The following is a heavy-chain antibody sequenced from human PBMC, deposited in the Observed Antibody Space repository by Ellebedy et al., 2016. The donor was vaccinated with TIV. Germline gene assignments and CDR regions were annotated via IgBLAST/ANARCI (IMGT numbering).Heavy chain of an antibody. Sequence: MPGGSLRLSCTVSGASIRTYYWSWIRQTPGKGLEWIGYIDHSGSALYNPSLQSGIFMSVDASKNQFSLILNSVTAADTAIYYCVGEIFGGWRFDYWGQGTLVTVSS. D-gene: IGHD3-10*01. V-gene: IGHV4-59*13. CDR2: IDHSGSA. CDR1: GASIRTYY. J-gene: IGHJ4*02. CDR3: VGEIFGGWRFDY.